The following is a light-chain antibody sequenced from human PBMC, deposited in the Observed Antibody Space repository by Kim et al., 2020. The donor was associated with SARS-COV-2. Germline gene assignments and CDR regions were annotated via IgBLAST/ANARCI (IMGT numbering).Light chain of an antibody. CDR1: SLTNYY. V-gene: IGLV3-19*01. Sequence: SSELTQDPAVSVALGQTIRITCQGDSLTNYYPSWYQQKPGQAPVLVIYGKNNRPSGIPDRFSGSISGTPASLTITGAQAEDEADYYCNSRDNSGNLYVFG. CDR2: GKN. CDR3: NSRDNSGNLYV. J-gene: IGLJ1*01.